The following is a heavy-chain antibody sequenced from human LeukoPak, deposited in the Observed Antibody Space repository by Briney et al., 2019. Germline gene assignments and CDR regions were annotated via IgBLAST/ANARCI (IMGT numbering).Heavy chain of an antibody. CDR3: ASQRKGYCTNGVCYPGDY. D-gene: IGHD2-8*01. J-gene: IGHJ4*02. CDR2: ISSSSSTI. CDR1: GFTFSSYE. V-gene: IGHV3-48*01. Sequence: GGSLRLSCAASGFTFSSYEMNWVRQAPGKGLEWVSYISSSSSTIYYADSVKGRFTISRDNAKNSLYLQMNSLRAEDTAVYYCASQRKGYCTNGVCYPGDYWGQGTLVTVSS.